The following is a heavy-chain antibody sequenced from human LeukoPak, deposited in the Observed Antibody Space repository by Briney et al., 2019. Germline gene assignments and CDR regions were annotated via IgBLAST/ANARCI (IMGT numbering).Heavy chain of an antibody. Sequence: ASVKVSCKASGYTFTGYYIHWVRQAPGQGLEWMGWINPNSGGTNYAQKFQGRVTMTRDTSISTAYMELSRLRSDDTAVYYCARELFDWLIETNWFDPWGQGTLVTVSS. J-gene: IGHJ5*02. CDR2: INPNSGGT. CDR1: GYTFTGYY. CDR3: ARELFDWLIETNWFDP. D-gene: IGHD3-9*01. V-gene: IGHV1-2*02.